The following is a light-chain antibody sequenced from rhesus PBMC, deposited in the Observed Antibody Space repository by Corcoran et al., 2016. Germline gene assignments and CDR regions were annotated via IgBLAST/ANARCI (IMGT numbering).Light chain of an antibody. V-gene: IGKV1-74*01. CDR1: ENVNNF. Sequence: DIQMTQSPSSLSASIGDRVTITCRASENVNNFLHWYQQIPGRAPKLMNYKASTLQSGVPSRFSGSGSGLDVTLTISRLEPEYFGIYYWHQSYGLPFTFGPGTKLDIK. CDR2: KAS. CDR3: HQSYGLPFT. J-gene: IGKJ3*01.